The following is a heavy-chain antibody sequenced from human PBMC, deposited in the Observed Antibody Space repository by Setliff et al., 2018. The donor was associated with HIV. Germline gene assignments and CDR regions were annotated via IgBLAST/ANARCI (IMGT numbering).Heavy chain of an antibody. CDR1: RFTFSYYN. Sequence: GGSLRLSCAASRFTFSYYNMYWLRQAPGEGLEWVSSISGNSDHIYYADSVKGRFTISRDNAKNSLYLQMNSLRAEDTAVYYCARDATRGGDMDVWAKGTTVTVSS. V-gene: IGHV3-21*01. J-gene: IGHJ6*03. CDR2: ISGNSDHI. D-gene: IGHD2-15*01. CDR3: ARDATRGGDMDV.